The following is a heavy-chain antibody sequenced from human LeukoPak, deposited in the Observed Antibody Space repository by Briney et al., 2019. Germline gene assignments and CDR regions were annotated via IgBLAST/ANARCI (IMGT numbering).Heavy chain of an antibody. J-gene: IGHJ5*02. CDR1: GYSISSGYY. CDR2: IYPTGST. D-gene: IGHD3-10*01. V-gene: IGHV4-38-2*02. Sequence: PSETLSLTCTVSGYSISSGYYWGWIRQPPGKGLEWIGNIYPTGSTYYNPSLKSRVTISVDTSKNQISLKLSSVTAADTAVYYCARNRYYYGSRNYGVPTWFDPWGQGTLVTVSS. CDR3: ARNRYYYGSRNYGVPTWFDP.